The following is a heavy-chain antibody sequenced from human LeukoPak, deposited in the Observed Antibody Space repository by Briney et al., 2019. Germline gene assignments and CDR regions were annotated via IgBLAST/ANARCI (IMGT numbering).Heavy chain of an antibody. D-gene: IGHD3-22*01. CDR2: IIPIFGTA. V-gene: IGHV1-69*06. CDR3: ATLRGRYYYDSSGYYWNLYDY. CDR1: GGTFSSYA. J-gene: IGHJ4*02. Sequence: SVKVSCKDSGGTFSSYAISWVRQAPGQGLEWMGRIIPIFGTANYAQKFQGRVTITADKSTSTAYMELSSLRSEDTAVYYCATLRGRYYYDSSGYYWNLYDYWGQGTLVTVSS.